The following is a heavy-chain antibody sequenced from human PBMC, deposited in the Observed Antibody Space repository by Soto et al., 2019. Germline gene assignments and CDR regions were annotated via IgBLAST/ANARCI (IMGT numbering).Heavy chain of an antibody. Sequence: QVHLVESGGGVVQPGRSLRLSCVASGFTFRSYGMHWVRQAPGKGLEWVAVMSYDGSKKYYGDAVKGRFTISRDNSKNTLYLQMNSLRAEDTAVYYCAKDVTSEGVGDDFYGMDVWGQATTVTVSS. CDR3: AKDVTSEGVGDDFYGMDV. CDR1: GFTFRSYG. D-gene: IGHD3-16*01. CDR2: MSYDGSKK. V-gene: IGHV3-30*18. J-gene: IGHJ6*02.